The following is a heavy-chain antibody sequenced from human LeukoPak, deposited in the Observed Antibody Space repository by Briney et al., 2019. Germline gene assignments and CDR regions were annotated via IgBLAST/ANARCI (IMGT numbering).Heavy chain of an antibody. J-gene: IGHJ6*03. D-gene: IGHD2-15*01. CDR1: GGSFSGYY. Sequence: SETLSLTCAVYGGSFSGYYWCWIRQPPGQGLERIGEINRSCSTNYNSSLKRRVTISVDTSKNQFSLRLSSVTAADTAVYYCARGQVKEQLLPRTGSRYYYYYMDVWGRGTTVTVSS. CDR2: INRSCST. CDR3: ARGQVKEQLLPRTGSRYYYYYMDV. V-gene: IGHV4-34*01.